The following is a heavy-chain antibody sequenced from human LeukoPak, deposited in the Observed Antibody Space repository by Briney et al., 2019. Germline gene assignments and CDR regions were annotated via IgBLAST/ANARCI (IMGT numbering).Heavy chain of an antibody. J-gene: IGHJ4*02. CDR2: ISWDSGSI. D-gene: IGHD5-12*01. V-gene: IGHV3-9*01. CDR1: GFTFDDYA. CDR3: AKAPYSGYDYPHFDY. Sequence: PGGSLRLSCAASGFTFDDYAMDWVRHAPGKGLGWVSGISWDSGSIGYADSVKGRFTISRDNAKNSLYLQMNSLRAEDTALYYCAKAPYSGYDYPHFDYWGQGTLVTVSS.